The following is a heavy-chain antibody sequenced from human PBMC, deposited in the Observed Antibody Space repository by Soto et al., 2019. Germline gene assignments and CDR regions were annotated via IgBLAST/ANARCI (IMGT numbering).Heavy chain of an antibody. CDR3: AKVVWAPRLTFRFDY. Sequence: PGGSLRLSCAASGFTFSSYGMSWVRQAPGKGLEWVSAISESGGSAYYADSVKGRFTISRDNSKNTLYLQMNSLRAEDTAIYYCAKVVWAPRLTFRFDYWGQGTLVTVSS. V-gene: IGHV3-23*01. J-gene: IGHJ4*02. CDR2: ISESGGSA. D-gene: IGHD3-16*01. CDR1: GFTFSSYG.